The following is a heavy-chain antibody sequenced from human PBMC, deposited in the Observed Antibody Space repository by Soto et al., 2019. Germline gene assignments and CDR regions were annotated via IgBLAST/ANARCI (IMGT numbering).Heavy chain of an antibody. D-gene: IGHD1-20*01. Sequence: GGSLRLSCAASGFTFSSYAMHWVRQAPGKGLEWVAVISYDGSNKYYADSVKGRFTISRDNSKNTLYLQMNSLRAEDTAVYYCARDLSRYQIYYYYGMDVWGQGTTVTVSS. CDR2: ISYDGSNK. CDR3: ARDLSRYQIYYYYGMDV. CDR1: GFTFSSYA. J-gene: IGHJ6*02. V-gene: IGHV3-30-3*01.